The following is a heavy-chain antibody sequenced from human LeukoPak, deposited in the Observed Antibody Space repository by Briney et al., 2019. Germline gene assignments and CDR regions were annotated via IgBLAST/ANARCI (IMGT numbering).Heavy chain of an antibody. D-gene: IGHD4-17*01. CDR1: GGSISSYY. CDR3: ARGISTVTEYYFDY. V-gene: IGHV4-59*01. J-gene: IGHJ4*02. CDR2: IYYSGST. Sequence: KPSETLSLTGTVSGGSISSYYWSWIRQPPGTGLEWIGYIYYSGSTNYNPSLKSRVTISVDTSKNQFSLKLSSVTAADTAVYYCARGISTVTEYYFDYWGQGTLVTVSS.